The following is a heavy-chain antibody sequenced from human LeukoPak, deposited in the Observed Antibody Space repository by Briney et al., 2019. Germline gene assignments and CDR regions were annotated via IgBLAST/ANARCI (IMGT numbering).Heavy chain of an antibody. D-gene: IGHD3-22*01. J-gene: IGHJ3*02. Sequence: ASVKVSCKASGYTFTSYGISWVRQAPGQGLEWMGWISAYNGNTNYAQKLQGRVTMTTDTSTGTAYMELRSLRSDDTAVYYCATSSRYDTIAFDIWGQGTMVTVSS. CDR2: ISAYNGNT. CDR3: ATSSRYDTIAFDI. V-gene: IGHV1-18*01. CDR1: GYTFTSYG.